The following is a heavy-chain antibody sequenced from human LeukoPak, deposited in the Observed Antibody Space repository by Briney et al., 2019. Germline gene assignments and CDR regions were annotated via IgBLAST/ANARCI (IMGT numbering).Heavy chain of an antibody. CDR3: AGLRDYEADRTDY. V-gene: IGHV4-39*07. Sequence: SETLSLTCTVSGDSISSSSYFWGWIRQPPGKGLEWIGSIYYSGTTYYNPSLKSRVTISLDTSKNQFSLKLSSVTAADTAVYYCAGLRDYEADRTDYWGQGTLVTVSS. J-gene: IGHJ4*02. CDR1: GDSISSSSYF. D-gene: IGHD4-17*01. CDR2: IYYSGTT.